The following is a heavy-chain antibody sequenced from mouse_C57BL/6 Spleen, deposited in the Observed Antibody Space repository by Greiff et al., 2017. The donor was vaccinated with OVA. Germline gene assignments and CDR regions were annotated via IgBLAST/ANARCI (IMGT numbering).Heavy chain of an antibody. Sequence: VQLQESGPELVKPGASVKLSCKASGYTFTSYDINWVKQRPGQGLEWIGWIYPRDGSTKYNEKFKGKATLTVDTSSSTAYMELHSPTSEDSAVYFCARRDAMDYWGQGTSVTVSS. V-gene: IGHV1-85*01. J-gene: IGHJ4*01. CDR2: IYPRDGST. CDR1: GYTFTSYD. CDR3: ARRDAMDY.